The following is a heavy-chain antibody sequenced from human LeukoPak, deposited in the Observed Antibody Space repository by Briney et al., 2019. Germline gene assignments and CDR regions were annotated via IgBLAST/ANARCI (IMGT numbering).Heavy chain of an antibody. V-gene: IGHV3-23*01. CDR3: AKDRASGFDI. CDR1: GFTFSSYG. D-gene: IGHD3-10*01. CDR2: LSGSGGTT. Sequence: TGGSLRLSCAASGFTFSSYGMSWVRQAPGKGLEWVSALSGSGGTTYNADSVKGRFTISRDNSKNTLYLQMNSLRVEDTAVYYCAKDRASGFDIWGQGTMVTVSS. J-gene: IGHJ3*02.